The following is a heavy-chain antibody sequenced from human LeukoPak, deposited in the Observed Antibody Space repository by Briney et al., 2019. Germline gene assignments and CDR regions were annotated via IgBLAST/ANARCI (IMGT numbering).Heavy chain of an antibody. CDR3: ATQKLRYFDWLPREKNDAFDI. V-gene: IGHV4-34*01. Sequence: SETLSLTCAVYGGSFSGYYWSWIRQPPGKGLEWIGEINHSGSTNYNPSLKSRITISVDTSKIQFSLKLSSVTAADTAVYYCATQKLRYFDWLPREKNDAFDIWGQGTMVAVSS. CDR1: GGSFSGYY. D-gene: IGHD3-9*01. CDR2: INHSGST. J-gene: IGHJ3*02.